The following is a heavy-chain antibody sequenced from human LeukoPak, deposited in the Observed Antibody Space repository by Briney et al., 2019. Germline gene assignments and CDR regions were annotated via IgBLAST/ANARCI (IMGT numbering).Heavy chain of an antibody. V-gene: IGHV4-34*01. CDR2: INHSGST. Sequence: SETLSLTCAVYGGSFSGYYWSWIRQPPGKGLEWIGEINHSGSTNYNPSLKSRVTISVDMSKNQFSLKLSSVSAADTAVYYCARSMVRGLIPYYYYMDVWGKGTTVTVSS. CDR1: GGSFSGYY. J-gene: IGHJ6*03. CDR3: ARSMVRGLIPYYYYMDV. D-gene: IGHD3-10*01.